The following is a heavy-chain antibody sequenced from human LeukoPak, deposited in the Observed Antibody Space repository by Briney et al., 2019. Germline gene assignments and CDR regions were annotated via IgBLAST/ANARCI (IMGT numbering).Heavy chain of an antibody. D-gene: IGHD1/OR15-1a*01. Sequence: SETLSLTCTVSGGSITSSSYYWGWIRQPPGKGLEWIGSIYYSGSTYHNPSLRSRVTISVDTSKNQFSLKLSSVTAADTAVYYCARPHGEHGSWFDHWGQGTLVTVSS. CDR1: GGSITSSSYY. J-gene: IGHJ5*02. CDR3: ARPHGEHGSWFDH. V-gene: IGHV4-39*07. CDR2: IYYSGST.